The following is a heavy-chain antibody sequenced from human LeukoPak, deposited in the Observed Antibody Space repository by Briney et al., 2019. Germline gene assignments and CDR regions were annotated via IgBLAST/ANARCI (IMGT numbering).Heavy chain of an antibody. CDR2: ISDTGRLS. CDR1: GFTFSSSA. V-gene: IGHV3-23*01. CDR3: AKGGVRDGYSYAS. J-gene: IGHJ5*02. D-gene: IGHD5-24*01. Sequence: PGGSLRLSCAASGFTFSSSAMSWVRQVPGKGLEWVAAISDTGRLSYCADSVNGRFTISRDNSKNTLSLQMNSLRAADTAVYYCAKGGVRDGYSYASWGQGTLITVSS.